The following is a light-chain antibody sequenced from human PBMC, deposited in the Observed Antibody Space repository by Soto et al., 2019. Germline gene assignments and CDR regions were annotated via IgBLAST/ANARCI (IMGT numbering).Light chain of an antibody. CDR1: QSVSSSY. CDR3: PQYCTSPLT. V-gene: IGKV3-20*01. CDR2: GAS. J-gene: IGKJ4*01. Sequence: EIVLTQSPGTLSLSPGERATLACRASQSVSSSYLACYQQKPGQAPRLLIYGASSRATGIPDRFSGRGSGTEFTLNISRLEPEDFAVYYCPQYCTSPLTFGGGTKVEIK.